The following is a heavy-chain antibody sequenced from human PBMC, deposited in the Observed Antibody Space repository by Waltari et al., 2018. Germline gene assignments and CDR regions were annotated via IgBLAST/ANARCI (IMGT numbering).Heavy chain of an antibody. Sequence: EVQLLESGGGLVEPGWSLGLSGASCGLPFGTVDLTWVRQAPGKGLEWVSSISGPDLTTFYADSVKGRFSISRDNSKKTLYLQINGLTADDTAVYYCAKVAGIAAAEFHFDFWGRGTLVTVSS. CDR3: AKVAGIAAAEFHFDF. CDR1: GLPFGTVD. V-gene: IGHV3-23*01. J-gene: IGHJ4*02. CDR2: ISGPDLTT. D-gene: IGHD6-13*01.